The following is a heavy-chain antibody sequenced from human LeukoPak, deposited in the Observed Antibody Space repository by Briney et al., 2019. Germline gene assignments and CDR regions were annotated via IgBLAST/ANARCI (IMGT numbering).Heavy chain of an antibody. CDR1: GFTFSSYW. J-gene: IGHJ4*02. CDR3: ARDLSISILDY. D-gene: IGHD2-21*01. Sequence: PGGSLRLSCAASGFTFSSYWMSWVRQAPGKGLEWVANIKQDGSEKYYVDSVKGRFTVSRDNAKNSLYLQMNSLRAEDTALYYCARDLSISILDYWGQGTLVTVSS. V-gene: IGHV3-7*01. CDR2: IKQDGSEK.